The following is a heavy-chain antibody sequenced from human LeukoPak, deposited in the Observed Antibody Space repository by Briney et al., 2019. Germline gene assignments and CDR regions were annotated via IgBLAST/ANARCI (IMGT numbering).Heavy chain of an antibody. Sequence: GGSLRLSCAASGVTVSSNYTSWVRQAPGKGLAWVSVIYSSGATFYADSVKGRFTISRDNSKNTLYLQMNSLRAEDTAVYYCARDRDSSSHFGYWGQGTLVTVSS. CDR1: GVTVSSNY. CDR2: IYSSGAT. CDR3: ARDRDSSSHFGY. V-gene: IGHV3-66*01. J-gene: IGHJ4*02. D-gene: IGHD6-13*01.